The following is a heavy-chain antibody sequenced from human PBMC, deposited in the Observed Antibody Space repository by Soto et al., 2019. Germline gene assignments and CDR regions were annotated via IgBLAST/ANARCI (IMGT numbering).Heavy chain of an antibody. CDR3: ARVGFTMVRPPIMTFDP. J-gene: IGHJ5*02. CDR1: RFTRSSYS. V-gene: IGHV3-48*04. CDR2: ISGSGSTM. D-gene: IGHD3-10*01. Sequence: PGGSLRLSCAASRFTRSSYSMNWVRQAPGKGLEWVSYISGSGSTMYYAGSVKGRFTISRDNAKNSLYLQMNSLRAEDTALYYCARVGFTMVRPPIMTFDPSAQRALVTVSS.